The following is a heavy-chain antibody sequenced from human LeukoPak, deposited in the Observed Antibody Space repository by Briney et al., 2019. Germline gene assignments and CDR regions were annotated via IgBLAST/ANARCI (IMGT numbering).Heavy chain of an antibody. D-gene: IGHD3-10*01. CDR2: INSDGSST. J-gene: IGHJ6*04. CDR3: ASTYYYGSGSYYIYYYGMDV. V-gene: IGHV3-74*01. Sequence: GGSLRLSCAASGFTFSSYWMHWVRQAPGKGLVGVSRINSDGSSTSYADSVKGRFTISRDNAKNTLYLQINSLRAEDTAVYYCASTYYYGSGSYYIYYYGMDVWGKGTTVTVSS. CDR1: GFTFSSYW.